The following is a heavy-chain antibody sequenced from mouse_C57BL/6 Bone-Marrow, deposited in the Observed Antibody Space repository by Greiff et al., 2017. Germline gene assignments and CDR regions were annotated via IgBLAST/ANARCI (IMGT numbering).Heavy chain of an antibody. CDR1: GYTFTSYD. V-gene: IGHV1-85*01. CDR2: IYPRDGST. CDR3: ARLEFDGSSGDRYFDV. D-gene: IGHD1-1*01. J-gene: IGHJ1*03. Sequence: QVQLKQSGPELVKPGASVKLSCKASGYTFTSYDINWVKQRPGQGLEWIGWIYPRDGSTKYNEKFKGKATLTVDTSSSTAYMELHSQTSEDSAVYFCARLEFDGSSGDRYFDVWGTGTTVTVSS.